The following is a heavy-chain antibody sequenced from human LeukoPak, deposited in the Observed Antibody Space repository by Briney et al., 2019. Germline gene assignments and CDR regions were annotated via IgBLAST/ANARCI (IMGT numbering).Heavy chain of an antibody. CDR3: ARAPSGSYYSAY. V-gene: IGHV1-69*01. D-gene: IGHD1-26*01. CDR2: IIPIFGTA. Sequence: ASVKVSCKASGGTFSSYAISWVRQAPGQGLEWMGGIIPIFGTADYAQKFQGRVTITADESTSTAYMELSSLRSEDTAVYYCARAPSGSYYSAYWGQGTLVTVSS. J-gene: IGHJ4*02. CDR1: GGTFSSYA.